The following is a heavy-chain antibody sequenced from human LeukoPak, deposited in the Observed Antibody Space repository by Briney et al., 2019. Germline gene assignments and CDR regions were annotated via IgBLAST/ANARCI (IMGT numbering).Heavy chain of an antibody. Sequence: GASVKVSCKASGYTFTSYGISWVRQAPGQGLEWMGWISAYNGNTNYAQKLQGRVTMTTDTSTSTAYMELRSLRSDDTAAYYCARALLYDILTGYSFDYWGQGTLVTVSS. D-gene: IGHD3-9*01. CDR1: GYTFTSYG. J-gene: IGHJ4*02. V-gene: IGHV1-18*04. CDR3: ARALLYDILTGYSFDY. CDR2: ISAYNGNT.